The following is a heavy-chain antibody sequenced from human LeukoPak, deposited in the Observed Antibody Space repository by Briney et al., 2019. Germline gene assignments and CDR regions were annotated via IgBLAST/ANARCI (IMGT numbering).Heavy chain of an antibody. CDR3: ARVSGQFYFYYYMDV. Sequence: SETLSLTCTVSGGSISSYYWSWIRQPPGKGLEWIGYIYYSGSTNYNPSLKSRVTISVDTSKNQFSLKLSSVTAADTAVYYCARVSGQFYFYYYMDVWGKGTTVAISS. CDR1: GGSISSYY. CDR2: IYYSGST. D-gene: IGHD6-19*01. J-gene: IGHJ6*03. V-gene: IGHV4-59*01.